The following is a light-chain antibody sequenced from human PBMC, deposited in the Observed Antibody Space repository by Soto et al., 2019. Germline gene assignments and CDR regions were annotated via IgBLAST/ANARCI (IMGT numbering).Light chain of an antibody. CDR3: SSYTSSSTVA. V-gene: IGLV2-14*03. Sequence: QSALTQPASVSGSPGQSITISCTGTTSDVGGYDYVSWYQQRPGKAPKLMIYDVTHRPSGVSSRFSGSRSGNTASLTISGLQAEDEALYHCSSYTSSSTVAFGGGTKLTVL. CDR1: TSDVGGYDY. CDR2: DVT. J-gene: IGLJ2*01.